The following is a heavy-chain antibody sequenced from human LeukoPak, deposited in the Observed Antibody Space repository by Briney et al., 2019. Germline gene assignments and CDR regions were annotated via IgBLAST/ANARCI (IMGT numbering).Heavy chain of an antibody. CDR1: GGTFSSYV. CDR3: AKSCTNGVCFDY. Sequence: SVKVSCKASGGTFSSYVISWVRQAPGQGLEWMGGIIPIFGTPNYAQKFQGRVTITADKSTSTAYMELSRLRSEDTAVYYCAKSCTNGVCFDYWGQGTLVTVSS. J-gene: IGHJ4*02. CDR2: IIPIFGTP. V-gene: IGHV1-69*06. D-gene: IGHD2-8*01.